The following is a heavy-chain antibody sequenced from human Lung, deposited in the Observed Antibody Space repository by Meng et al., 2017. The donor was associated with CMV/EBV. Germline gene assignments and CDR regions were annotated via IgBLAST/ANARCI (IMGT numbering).Heavy chain of an antibody. CDR1: GYTFSDYY. D-gene: IGHD3-22*01. Sequence: ASXXVSCKVSGYTFSDYYMHWVRQAPGQGLEWMGWINPNSGGTNYAQKFQGRVTMTRDTSISTAYMELSRLRSDDTAVYYCAREDYHDSTSYQDFDYWGQGTXVTGSS. J-gene: IGHJ4*02. CDR2: INPNSGGT. CDR3: AREDYHDSTSYQDFDY. V-gene: IGHV1-2*02.